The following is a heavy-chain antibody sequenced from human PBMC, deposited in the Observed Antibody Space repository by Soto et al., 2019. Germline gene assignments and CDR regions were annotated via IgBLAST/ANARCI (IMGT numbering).Heavy chain of an antibody. V-gene: IGHV1-69*12. CDR1: GGTFSSYA. CDR2: IIPIFGTA. J-gene: IGHJ1*01. D-gene: IGHD3-10*01. CDR3: ARDYPLNYGSGTRAEYFQH. Sequence: QVQLVQSGAEVKKPGSSVKVSCKASGGTFSSYAISWVRQAPGQGLEWMGGIIPIFGTANYAQKFQGRVTITADESTSTAYMELSSLRSEDTAVYDCARDYPLNYGSGTRAEYFQHWGQGTLVTVSS.